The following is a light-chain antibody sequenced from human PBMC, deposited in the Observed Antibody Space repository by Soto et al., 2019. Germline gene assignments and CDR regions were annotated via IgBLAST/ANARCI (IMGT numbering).Light chain of an antibody. CDR3: LKHNTSPRT. J-gene: IGKJ1*01. CDR2: AAS. Sequence: DIQMTQSPSSLPASVGDRVTITCRASQGIGNDLGWYQQKPGKAPKRLIYAASNLQSGVPSRFRGSGSGKEFTPQTTTRNPKDFEPYYCLKHNTSPRTSGKGTKVK. V-gene: IGKV1-17*01. CDR1: QGIGND.